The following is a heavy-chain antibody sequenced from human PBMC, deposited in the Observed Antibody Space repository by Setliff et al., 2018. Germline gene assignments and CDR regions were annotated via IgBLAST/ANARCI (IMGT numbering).Heavy chain of an antibody. CDR3: ARDRTYYGSGTYTRWFDY. Sequence: SETLSLTCAVSGFSISSGYYWGWIRQPPGKGLEWIVNIHHSGKAYYNPSLKSRVTMSVDTSKNQFSLLLISVTAADTAVYYCARDRTYYGSGTYTRWFDYWGQGTLVTVSS. J-gene: IGHJ4*02. V-gene: IGHV4-38-2*02. CDR2: IHHSGKA. CDR1: GFSISSGYY. D-gene: IGHD3-10*01.